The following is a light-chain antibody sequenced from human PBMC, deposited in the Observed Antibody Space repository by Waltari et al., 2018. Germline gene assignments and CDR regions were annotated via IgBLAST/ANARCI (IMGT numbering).Light chain of an antibody. CDR2: GAS. Sequence: EIMMTQSPATLSVSPGERATLSCRASQSVSSNLAWYQQKPGQTPRRLIYGASTRATGIPARFSGSGSGTDFILTIRSMQSEDFAVYYCQQYDDWPLTFGGGTEVEIK. CDR1: QSVSSN. V-gene: IGKV3-15*01. CDR3: QQYDDWPLT. J-gene: IGKJ4*01.